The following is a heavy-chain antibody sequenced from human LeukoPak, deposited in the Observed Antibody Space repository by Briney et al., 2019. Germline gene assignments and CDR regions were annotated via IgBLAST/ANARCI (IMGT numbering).Heavy chain of an antibody. Sequence: SETLSLTCSVSGASVSDGNYYWGWIRQPPGKGLEWIGSIYYSGSTYYNPSLKSRVTISVDTSKNQFSLKLSSVTAADTAVYYCANYYYDSSGLRFDPWGQGTLVTVSS. J-gene: IGHJ5*02. D-gene: IGHD3-22*01. CDR1: GASVSDGNYY. CDR2: IYYSGST. V-gene: IGHV4-39*01. CDR3: ANYYYDSSGLRFDP.